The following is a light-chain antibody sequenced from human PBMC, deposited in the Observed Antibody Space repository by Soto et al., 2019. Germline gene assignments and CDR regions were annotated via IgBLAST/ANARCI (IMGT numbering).Light chain of an antibody. CDR3: QSYDSSHHVV. CDR2: EDN. CDR1: SGSIASNY. V-gene: IGLV6-57*01. Sequence: NFMLTQPHSVSGSPGKTVTISCTRSSGSIASNYVQWYQQRPGSSPPTVIYEDNQRPSGVPDRFSGSIDSSSNSASLTISGLKTEDEADYYCQSYDSSHHVVFGGGTKVTVL. J-gene: IGLJ2*01.